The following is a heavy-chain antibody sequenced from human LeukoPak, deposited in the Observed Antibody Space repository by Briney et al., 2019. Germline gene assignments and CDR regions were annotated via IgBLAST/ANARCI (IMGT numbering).Heavy chain of an antibody. CDR1: GFTFGDYA. J-gene: IGHJ5*02. CDR2: IRSKAYGGTT. D-gene: IGHD3-9*01. CDR3: TRSSSDWTDWFDP. Sequence: GGSLRLSCTASGFTFGDYAMSWFRQAPGKGLEWVGFIRSKAYGGTTEYAASVKGRFTISRDDSKSIAYLQMNSLKTEDTAVYYCTRSSSDWTDWFDPWGQGTLVTVSS. V-gene: IGHV3-49*03.